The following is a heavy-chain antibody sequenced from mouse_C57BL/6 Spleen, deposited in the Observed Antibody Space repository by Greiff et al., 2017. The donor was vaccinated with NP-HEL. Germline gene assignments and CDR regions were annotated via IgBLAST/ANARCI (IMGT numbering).Heavy chain of an antibody. Sequence: EVQGVESGGGLVKPGGSLKLSCAASGFTFSDYGMHRVRQAPEKGLEWVAYISSGSSTIYYADTVKGRFTISRDNAKNTLFLQMTSLRAEDTAMYDCARRDYYAMDYWGQGTSVTVSS. V-gene: IGHV5-17*01. J-gene: IGHJ4*01. CDR2: ISSGSSTI. CDR1: GFTFSDYG. CDR3: ARRDYYAMDY.